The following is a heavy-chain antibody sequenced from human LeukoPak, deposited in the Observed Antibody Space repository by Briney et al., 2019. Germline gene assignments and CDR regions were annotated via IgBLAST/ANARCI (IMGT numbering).Heavy chain of an antibody. J-gene: IGHJ3*02. CDR3: ARLLGVGAYDAFDI. CDR1: GYTFTGYY. D-gene: IGHD1-26*01. CDR2: INPNSGGT. Sequence: ASVKVSCKASGYTFTGYYMHRVRQAPGQGLEWMGWINPNSGGTNYAQKFQGRVTMTRDTSISTAYMELSRLRSDDTAVYYCARLLGVGAYDAFDIWGQGTMVTVSS. V-gene: IGHV1-2*02.